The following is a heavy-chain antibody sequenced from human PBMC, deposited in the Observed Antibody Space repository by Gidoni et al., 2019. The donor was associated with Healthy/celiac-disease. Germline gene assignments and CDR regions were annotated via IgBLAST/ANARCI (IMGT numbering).Heavy chain of an antibody. V-gene: IGHV4-31*02. CDR3: ARVWTATRGWFDP. D-gene: IGHD2-21*02. J-gene: IGHJ5*02. Sequence: EWIGYIYYSGSTYYNPSLKSRVTISVDTSKNQFSLKLSSVTAAGTAVYYCARVWTATRGWFDPWGQGTLVTVSS. CDR2: IYYSGST.